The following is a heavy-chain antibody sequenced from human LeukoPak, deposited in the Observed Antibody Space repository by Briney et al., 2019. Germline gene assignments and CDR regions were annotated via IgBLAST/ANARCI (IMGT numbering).Heavy chain of an antibody. V-gene: IGHV3-21*01. CDR3: ATDGRSSGWYGFDY. CDR1: GFTFSTYS. D-gene: IGHD6-19*01. CDR2: ITSPVGRM. J-gene: IGHJ4*02. Sequence: GGSLRLSCAASGFTFSTYSMNWVRQAPGKGLEWVSSITSPVGRMYYADSLKGRITISRDDARSTLYLQMNSLRAEDTAVYYCATDGRSSGWYGFDYWGQGILVTVSS.